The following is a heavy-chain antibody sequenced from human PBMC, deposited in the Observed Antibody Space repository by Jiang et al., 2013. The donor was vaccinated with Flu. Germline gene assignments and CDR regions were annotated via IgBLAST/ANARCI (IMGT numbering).Heavy chain of an antibody. CDR2: ISYDGSNK. Sequence: VQLLESGGGVVQPGRSLRLSCAASGFTFSSYAMHWVRQAPGKGLEWVAVISYDGSNKYYADSVKGRFTISRDNSKNTLYLQMNSLRAEDTAVYYCARSVSSGYYYFGYWGQG. CDR3: ARSVSSGYYYFGY. D-gene: IGHD3-22*01. V-gene: IGHV3-30-3*01. CDR1: GFTFSSYA. J-gene: IGHJ4*02.